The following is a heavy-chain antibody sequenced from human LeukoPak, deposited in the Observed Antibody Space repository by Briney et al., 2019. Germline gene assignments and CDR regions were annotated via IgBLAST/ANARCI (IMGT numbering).Heavy chain of an antibody. CDR1: GYTFTSYG. Sequence: ASVKVSCKASGYTFTSYGISWVRQAPGQGLEWMGWISAYNGNTNYAQKLQGRVTMTTDTSTSTAYMELRSLRSDDTAVYYCARGSKVVPAAPVGYWGQGTLVTVSS. V-gene: IGHV1-18*01. CDR3: ARGSKVVPAAPVGY. CDR2: ISAYNGNT. J-gene: IGHJ4*02. D-gene: IGHD2-2*01.